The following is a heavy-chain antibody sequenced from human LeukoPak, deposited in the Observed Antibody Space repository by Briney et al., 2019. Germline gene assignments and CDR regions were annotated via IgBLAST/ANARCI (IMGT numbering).Heavy chain of an antibody. J-gene: IGHJ4*02. CDR3: ARENSASYREFDS. Sequence: SETLSLTCTVSGGSISTYYWSWIRQPAGKGLEWIGRIFATGRTNYDPSLMSRVIMSIDTSKNQFSLRLTSVTAADTAVYYCARENSASYREFDSWGQGTQVTVSS. CDR2: IFATGRT. V-gene: IGHV4-4*07. D-gene: IGHD1-26*01. CDR1: GGSISTYY.